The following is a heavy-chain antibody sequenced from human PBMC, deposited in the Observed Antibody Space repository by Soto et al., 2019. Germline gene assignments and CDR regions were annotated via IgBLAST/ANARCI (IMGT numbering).Heavy chain of an antibody. CDR3: STGHPIYYVAAHLDY. Sequence: EVQLVESGGGLVKPGGSLRLSCEASGFTFTNAWMSWVRQAPGKGLEWVGRIKSKTDGGTTDYAAPVKGRFTISRDDSKDTLYLQMNSLKTEDTAVYYCSTGHPIYYVAAHLDYGGQGTLVTVSS. J-gene: IGHJ4*02. CDR2: IKSKTDGGTT. D-gene: IGHD3-10*01. CDR1: GFTFTNAW. V-gene: IGHV3-15*01.